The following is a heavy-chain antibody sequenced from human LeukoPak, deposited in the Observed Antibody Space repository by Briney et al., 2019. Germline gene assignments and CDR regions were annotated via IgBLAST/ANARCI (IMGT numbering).Heavy chain of an antibody. Sequence: PSETLSLTCTVSGGSISSSSYYWGWIRQPPGKGLEWIGSIYYSGSTYYNPPLKSRVTISVDTSKNQFSLKLSSVTAADTAVYYCARALSCGGDCYDEFDYWGQGTLVTVSS. D-gene: IGHD2-21*02. J-gene: IGHJ4*02. CDR2: IYYSGST. CDR3: ARALSCGGDCYDEFDY. CDR1: GGSISSSSYY. V-gene: IGHV4-39*01.